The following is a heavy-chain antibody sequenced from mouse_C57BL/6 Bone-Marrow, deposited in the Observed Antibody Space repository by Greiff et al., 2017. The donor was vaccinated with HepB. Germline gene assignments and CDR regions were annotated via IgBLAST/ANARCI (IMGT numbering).Heavy chain of an antibody. Sequence: QVQLQHSGAELARPGASVKLSCKASGYTFTSYGISWVKQRTGQGLEWIGEIYPRSGNTYYNEKFKGKATLTADKSSSTAYMELRSLTSEDSAVYFCARKLVYYGNYLFAYWGQGTLVTVSA. CDR3: ARKLVYYGNYLFAY. CDR1: GYTFTSYG. CDR2: IYPRSGNT. D-gene: IGHD2-1*01. J-gene: IGHJ3*01. V-gene: IGHV1-81*01.